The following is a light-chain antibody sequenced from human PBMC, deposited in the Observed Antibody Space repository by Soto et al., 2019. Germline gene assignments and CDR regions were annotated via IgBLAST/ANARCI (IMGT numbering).Light chain of an antibody. Sequence: EIVLTQSPATLSLSPGERATLSCRASQSVSSYLAWYQQKPGQAPRLLIYDASNRATGIPAWFSGSGSGTDFTLTISSLEPEDFAVYYCQLGYTFGPGTKVDIK. CDR3: QLGYT. CDR1: QSVSSY. J-gene: IGKJ3*01. CDR2: DAS. V-gene: IGKV3-11*01.